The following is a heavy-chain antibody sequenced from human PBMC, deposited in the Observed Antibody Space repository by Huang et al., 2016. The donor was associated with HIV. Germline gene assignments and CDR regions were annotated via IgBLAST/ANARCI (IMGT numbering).Heavy chain of an antibody. CDR3: ARGGLLWFGELST. J-gene: IGHJ5*02. CDR1: GYTFTNYD. CDR2: MNPNSGDT. V-gene: IGHV1-8*01. D-gene: IGHD3-10*01. Sequence: QVQLVQSGAEVKKPGASVKVSCKASGYTFTNYDINWVRQATGPGHEGMGWMNPNSGDTGFAQKCQGRVTMTRNTSISTAYMELSSLRSEDTAVYYCARGGLLWFGELSTWGQGTLVTVSS.